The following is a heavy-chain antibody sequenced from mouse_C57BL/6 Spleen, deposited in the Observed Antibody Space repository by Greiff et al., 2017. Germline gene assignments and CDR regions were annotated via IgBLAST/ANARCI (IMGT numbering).Heavy chain of an antibody. V-gene: IGHV3-1*01. Sequence: DVKLEESGPGMVKPSQSLSLTCTVTGYSITSGYDWHWIRHFPGNKLEWMGYISYSGSTNYNPSLKSRISITHDTSKNHFFLKLNSVTTEDTATYYCARGEDGYGPYFDYWGQGTTLTVSS. CDR2: ISYSGST. J-gene: IGHJ2*01. CDR3: ARGEDGYGPYFDY. D-gene: IGHD2-2*01. CDR1: GYSITSGYD.